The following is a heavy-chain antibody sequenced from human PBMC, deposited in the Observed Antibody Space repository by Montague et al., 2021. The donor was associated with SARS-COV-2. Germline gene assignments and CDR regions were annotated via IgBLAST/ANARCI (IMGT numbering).Heavy chain of an antibody. J-gene: IGHJ3*02. V-gene: IGHV4-39*01. CDR1: GGSISSSSYY. CDR3: ARFPTSYYYDSKAAPATPDAFDI. Sequence: SETLSLIRTVSGGSISSSSYYWGWIRQPPGKGLEWIGSIYYSGSTYYNPSLKSRVTISVDTSKNQFSLKLSSVTAADTAVYYCARFPTSYYYDSKAAPATPDAFDIWGQGTMVTVSS. D-gene: IGHD3-22*01. CDR2: IYYSGST.